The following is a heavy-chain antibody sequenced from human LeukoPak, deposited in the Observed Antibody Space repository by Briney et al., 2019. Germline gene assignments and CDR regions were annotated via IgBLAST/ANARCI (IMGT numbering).Heavy chain of an antibody. V-gene: IGHV4-34*01. CDR2: INHSGST. J-gene: IGHJ4*02. Sequence: PSETLSLTCAVYGGSFSGYYWSWIRQPPGKGLEWIGEINHSGSTNYNPSLKSRVTISVDTSKNQFSLKLSSVTAADTAVYYCARTQGGGYCSSTSCYALDYWGQGTLVTVSS. CDR1: GGSFSGYY. D-gene: IGHD2-2*01. CDR3: ARTQGGGYCSSTSCYALDY.